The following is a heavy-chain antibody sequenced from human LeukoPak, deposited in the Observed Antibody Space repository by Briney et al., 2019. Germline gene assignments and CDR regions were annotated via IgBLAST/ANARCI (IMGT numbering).Heavy chain of an antibody. CDR1: GFTFSRYW. D-gene: IGHD3-22*01. V-gene: IGHV3-74*01. Sequence: GGSLRLSCAASGFTFSRYWMHWVRQAPGKGLVWVSRIKGDGNTNYADSVKGRFTISRDNAKNTVSLQMNSLRAEDTGVYYCARAPSEIGGYYPEYFRHWGQGTLVTVSP. CDR2: IKGDGNT. J-gene: IGHJ1*01. CDR3: ARAPSEIGGYYPEYFRH.